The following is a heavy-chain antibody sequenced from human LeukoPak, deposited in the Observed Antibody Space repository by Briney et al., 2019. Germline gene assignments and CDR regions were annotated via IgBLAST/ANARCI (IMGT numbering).Heavy chain of an antibody. CDR2: ISGRSNYI. CDR3: AREEGTYYYDSSGYYNWFDP. Sequence: AGGSLRLSCAASGFTFSSYSMNWVRQAPGKGLEWVPFISGRSNYIYYADSVRGRFTISRDNAKNSLYLQMNSLRAEDTAVYCCAREEGTYYYDSSGYYNWFDPWGQGTLATVSS. V-gene: IGHV3-21*01. CDR1: GFTFSSYS. D-gene: IGHD3-22*01. J-gene: IGHJ5*02.